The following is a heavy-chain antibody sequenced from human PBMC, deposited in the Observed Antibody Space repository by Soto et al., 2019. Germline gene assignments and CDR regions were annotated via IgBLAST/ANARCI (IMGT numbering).Heavy chain of an antibody. J-gene: IGHJ3*02. V-gene: IGHV3-9*01. D-gene: IGHD1-1*01. CDR2: ISWNSGSI. CDR3: AKDRNNPYNTGGAFDI. Sequence: EVQLVESGGGLVQPGRSLRLSCAASGFTFDDYAMHWVRQAPGKGLEWVSGISWNSGSIGYADSVKGRFTISRDNAKNSLYLQMNSLRAEGTALYYCAKDRNNPYNTGGAFDIWGQGKMVTVSS. CDR1: GFTFDDYA.